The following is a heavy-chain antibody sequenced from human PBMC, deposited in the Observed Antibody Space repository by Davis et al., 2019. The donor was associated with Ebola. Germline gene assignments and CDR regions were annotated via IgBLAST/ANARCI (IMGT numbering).Heavy chain of an antibody. CDR1: GYTFTGYY. J-gene: IGHJ3*02. D-gene: IGHD6-19*01. CDR2: INPNSGGT. Sequence: ASVKVSCKASGYTFTGYYMHWVRQAPGQGLEWMGWINPNSGGTNYAQKFQGRVTMTRDTSISTAYMELSRLRSDDTAVYYCARGYSSGWYVGAFDIWGQGTMVTVSS. V-gene: IGHV1-2*02. CDR3: ARGYSSGWYVGAFDI.